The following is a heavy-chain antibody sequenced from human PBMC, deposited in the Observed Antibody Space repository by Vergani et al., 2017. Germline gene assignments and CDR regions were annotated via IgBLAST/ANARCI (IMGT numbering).Heavy chain of an antibody. J-gene: IGHJ3*01. CDR1: GFTFSNYG. CDR2: IRYDGRNI. Sequence: QVQLVESGGGVVQPGGSLRLSCAASGFTFSNYGMHWVRQAPGKGLEWVAFIRYDGRNIYYADYVKGRFTISRDNSKNTLYLLLNSLRAEDTAVYYCAKDIARYELLQHPSDTWCQETMVTVSS. V-gene: IGHV3-30*02. CDR3: AKDIARYELLQHPSDT. D-gene: IGHD2-2*01.